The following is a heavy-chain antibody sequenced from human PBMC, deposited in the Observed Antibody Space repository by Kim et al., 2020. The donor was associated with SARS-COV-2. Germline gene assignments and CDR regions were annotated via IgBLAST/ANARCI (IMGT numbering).Heavy chain of an antibody. CDR1: GFTFGDYA. CDR3: AKDFYYYDSSGTGDY. Sequence: GGSLRLSCAASGFTFGDYAMHWVRQAPGKGLEWVSGISWNSGSIGYADSVKGRFTISRDNAKNSLYLQMSSLRAEDTALYYCAKDFYYYDSSGTGDYWGQGTLVTVSS. V-gene: IGHV3-9*01. D-gene: IGHD3-22*01. J-gene: IGHJ4*02. CDR2: ISWNSGSI.